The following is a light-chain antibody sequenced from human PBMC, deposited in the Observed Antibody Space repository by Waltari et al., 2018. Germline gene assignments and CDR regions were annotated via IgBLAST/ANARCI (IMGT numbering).Light chain of an antibody. CDR1: RDIKY. V-gene: IGKV1-33*01. J-gene: IGKJ3*01. Sequence: DIQMTQSPSSLSASVGDRVTITCQATRDIKYLNWYQQKPGKAPKLLIYDAIHLDTGVPSRFSGSGSGRDFTFTISSLQPEDFATYYCQQYDDVLLGVTFGPGTTVDIK. CDR2: DAI. CDR3: QQYDDVLLGVT.